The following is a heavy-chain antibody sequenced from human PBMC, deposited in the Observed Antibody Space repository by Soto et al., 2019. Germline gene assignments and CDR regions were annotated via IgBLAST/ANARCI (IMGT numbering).Heavy chain of an antibody. Sequence: QVQLQESGPGLVKPSQTLSLTCTVSGGSISSGDYYWSWIRQSPGKGLEWIGYIYYSGSTYYNPSLKSRLTISVATSKNQFSLKLSSVTAADTAVYYCARDAGVFSSSGSYYRVGFDYWGQGTLVTVSS. CDR2: IYYSGST. J-gene: IGHJ4*02. CDR3: ARDAGVFSSSGSYYRVGFDY. CDR1: GGSISSGDYY. D-gene: IGHD3-10*01. V-gene: IGHV4-30-4*01.